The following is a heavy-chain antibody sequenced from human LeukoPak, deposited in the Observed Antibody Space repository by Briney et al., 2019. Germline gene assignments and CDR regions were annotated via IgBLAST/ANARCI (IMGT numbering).Heavy chain of an antibody. V-gene: IGHV3-30*04. J-gene: IGHJ2*01. CDR3: ARPKGGGRPPAFDL. CDR1: GFSFSTYA. D-gene: IGHD3-16*01. CDR2: ISYDGSNK. Sequence: SGGSLRLACAASGFSFSTYAMYWLRQAPGKGLEWVAVISYDGSNKYYADSVKGRFTISRDNSKNTLSVQMNSLRVEDTAVYYCARPKGGGRPPAFDLWGRGTLVTVSS.